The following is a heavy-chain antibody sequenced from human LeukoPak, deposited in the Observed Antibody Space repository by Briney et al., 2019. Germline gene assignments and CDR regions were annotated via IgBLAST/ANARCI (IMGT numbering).Heavy chain of an antibody. D-gene: IGHD2-15*01. V-gene: IGHV3-30*04. J-gene: IGHJ4*02. CDR3: ARQGYCSGGSCYSELYYFDY. Sequence: GGSLRLSCAASGFTFSSYAMHWVRQAPDKGLEWVAVISYDGSNKYYADSVKGRFTISRDNSKNTLYLQMNSLRAEDTAVYYCARQGYCSGGSCYSELYYFDYWGQGTLVTVSS. CDR2: ISYDGSNK. CDR1: GFTFSSYA.